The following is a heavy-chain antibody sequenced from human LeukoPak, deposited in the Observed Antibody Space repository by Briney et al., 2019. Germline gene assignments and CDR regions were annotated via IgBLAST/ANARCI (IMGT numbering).Heavy chain of an antibody. CDR2: IYYSGST. V-gene: IGHV4-59*11. Sequence: SSETLSLTCTVSGGSIISHYWSWIRQPPGKGLEWIGYIYYSGSTNYNPSLKSRVTISVDTSKNQFSLKLSSVTAADTAVYYCARVDGQWLDDAFDIWGQGTMVTVSS. D-gene: IGHD6-19*01. CDR1: GGSIISHY. CDR3: ARVDGQWLDDAFDI. J-gene: IGHJ3*02.